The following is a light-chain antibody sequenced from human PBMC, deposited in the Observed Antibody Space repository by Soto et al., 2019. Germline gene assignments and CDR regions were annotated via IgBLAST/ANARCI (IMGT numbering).Light chain of an antibody. V-gene: IGKV4-1*01. Sequence: DIVMTQSPDSLAVSLGERATINCKSSQSVLYSSNNKNYLAWYQQKPGQPPKLLIYWASTRESGVPDRFSVSGSGTDFTLTISSLQAEDVAVYYCQQYYSTPPSTFGGGTKVEIK. CDR1: QSVLYSSNNKNY. CDR2: WAS. CDR3: QQYYSTPPST. J-gene: IGKJ4*01.